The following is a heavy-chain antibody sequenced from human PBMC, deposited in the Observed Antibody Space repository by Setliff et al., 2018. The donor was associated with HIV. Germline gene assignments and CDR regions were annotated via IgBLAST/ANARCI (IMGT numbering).Heavy chain of an antibody. D-gene: IGHD3-10*01. CDR1: GGSFSCYF. J-gene: IGHJ4*02. V-gene: IGHV4-34*01. CDR3: ARRHSARVGEY. CDR2: INHSGGM. Sequence: PSETLSLTCAVYGGSFSCYFWTWIRQPPGEGLEWVGEINHSGGMNYNPSLKSRLALSINTSKRQFSLNLTSVNAADTAVYYCARRHSARVGEYWGQGALVTVSS.